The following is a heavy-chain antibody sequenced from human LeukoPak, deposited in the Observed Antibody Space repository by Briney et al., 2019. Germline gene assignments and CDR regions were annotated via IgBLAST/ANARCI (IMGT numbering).Heavy chain of an antibody. CDR2: IYYSGST. V-gene: IGHV4-39*07. D-gene: IGHD1-7*01. J-gene: IGHJ5*02. CDR1: GGSISSSSYY. CDR3: AREPGWYNWNYWFDP. Sequence: SGTLSLTCTVSGGSISSSSYYWGWIRQPPGKGLEWIGSIYYSGSTYYNPSLKSRVTISVDTSKNQFSLKLSSVTAADTAVYYCAREPGWYNWNYWFDPWGQGTLVTVSS.